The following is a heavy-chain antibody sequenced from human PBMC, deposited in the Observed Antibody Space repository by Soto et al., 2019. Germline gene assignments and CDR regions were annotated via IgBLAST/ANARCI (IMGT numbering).Heavy chain of an antibody. CDR2: IYYSGST. D-gene: IGHD3-22*01. J-gene: IGHJ3*02. CDR1: GGSFSGYY. Sequence: SETLSLTCAVYGGSFSGYYWSWIRQPPGKGLEWIGYIYYSGSTYYNPSLKSRVTISVDTSKNQFSLKLSSVTAADTAVYYCARSDYYDSSGYPIPAFDIWGQGTMVTVSS. V-gene: IGHV4-59*08. CDR3: ARSDYYDSSGYPIPAFDI.